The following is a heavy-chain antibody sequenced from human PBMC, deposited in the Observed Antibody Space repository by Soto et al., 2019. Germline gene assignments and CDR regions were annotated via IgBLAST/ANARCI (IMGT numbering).Heavy chain of an antibody. CDR2: IYYAGTS. CDR3: ANYPTTVTSDY. D-gene: IGHD4-17*01. Sequence: SETLSLTCTVSGGSISPYYWSWIRQPPGKGLEWVGYIYYAGTSSYSPSLRSRVTISLDTSKNQFSLKLRSVTAADTAVYYCANYPTTVTSDYWGQGTLVTVSS. V-gene: IGHV4-59*01. CDR1: GGSISPYY. J-gene: IGHJ4*02.